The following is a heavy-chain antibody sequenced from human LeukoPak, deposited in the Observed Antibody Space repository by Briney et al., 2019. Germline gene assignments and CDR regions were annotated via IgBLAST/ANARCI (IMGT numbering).Heavy chain of an antibody. CDR3: ARDPSFGKLTKPPDH. CDR2: IKQGVSEK. CDR1: GFTFSSYC. V-gene: IGHV3-7*01. D-gene: IGHD3-3*01. Sequence: GGSLRLSCAASGFTFSSYCMSWVRQAPGKGREWVANIKQGVSEKYYVDSVKGRFTISRDNAKNSLFLQMNSLRAEDTAVYFCARDPSFGKLTKPPDHWGQGTLVTVSS. J-gene: IGHJ4*02.